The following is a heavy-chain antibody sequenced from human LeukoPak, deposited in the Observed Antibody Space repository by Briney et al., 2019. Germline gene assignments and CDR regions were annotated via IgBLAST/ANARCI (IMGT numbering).Heavy chain of an antibody. CDR2: ISVSGVST. CDR1: GLTFTSTG. V-gene: IGHV3-23*01. Sequence: GASLRLSCAAFGLTFTSTGMTWVGQAPGKGLNWVSAISVSGVSTYYADSVKGRFTISRESSKTPLYLQLSSLRAEDTAVYYCAKVGVSTVTTYYFDYWGQGTLVTVSS. D-gene: IGHD4-17*01. CDR3: AKVGVSTVTTYYFDY. J-gene: IGHJ4*02.